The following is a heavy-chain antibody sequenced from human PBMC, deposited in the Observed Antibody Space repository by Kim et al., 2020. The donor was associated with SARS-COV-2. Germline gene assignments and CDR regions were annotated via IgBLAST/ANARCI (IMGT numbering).Heavy chain of an antibody. CDR2: IDPSDSYT. D-gene: IGHD3-10*01. V-gene: IGHV5-10-1*01. J-gene: IGHJ2*01. CDR3: ARNFYGSGSYLPIVFYFDL. CDR1: GYSFTSYW. Sequence: GESLKISCKGSGYSFTSYWISWVRQMLGKGLEWMGRIDPSDSYTNYSPSFQGHVTISADKSISTAYLQWSSLKASGTAVYYCARNFYGSGSYLPIVFYFDLRGRGPLVTVSS.